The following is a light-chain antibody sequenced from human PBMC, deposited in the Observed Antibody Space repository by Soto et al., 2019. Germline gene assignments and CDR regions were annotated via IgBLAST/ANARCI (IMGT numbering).Light chain of an antibody. CDR2: GAS. V-gene: IGKV3-20*01. CDR3: QQYGSSPST. CDR1: QTVKSDY. J-gene: IGKJ4*01. Sequence: PGERATLSCRASQTVKSDYLAWYQHIPGQAPRLLIYGASRRATDIADRFSGGGSGTDFTLTISRLEPEDFAVYYCQQYGSSPSTFGGGTKVDI.